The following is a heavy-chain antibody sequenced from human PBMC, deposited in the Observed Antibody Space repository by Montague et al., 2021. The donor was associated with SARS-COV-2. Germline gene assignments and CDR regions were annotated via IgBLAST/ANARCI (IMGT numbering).Heavy chain of an antibody. D-gene: IGHD5-12*01. CDR1: GGSISSDSYY. V-gene: IGHV4-61*02. CDR3: ARAVIYGGYAFAYFDI. Sequence: TLSLTCTVSGGSISSDSYYWSWIRQPAGKGLEWNRRDYTTGSTNYNPSLKSRVTISGDTSRNQFSLRLTSVTAADTAMYYCARAVIYGGYAFAYFDIWGQGALVTVTS. CDR2: DYTTGST. J-gene: IGHJ4*02.